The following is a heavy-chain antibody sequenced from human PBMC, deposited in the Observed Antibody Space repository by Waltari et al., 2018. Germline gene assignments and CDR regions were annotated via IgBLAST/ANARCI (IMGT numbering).Heavy chain of an antibody. CDR1: GFTFDDYA. CDR3: AKDRTYYYGSGISGGMDV. J-gene: IGHJ6*02. CDR2: ISWDGGST. D-gene: IGHD3-10*01. V-gene: IGHV3-43D*04. Sequence: EVQLVESGGVVVQPGGSLRLSCAASGFTFDDYAMHWFRQAPGKGLEWVSLISWDGGSTYYADSVKGRFTISRDNSKNSLYLQMNSLRAEDTALYYCAKDRTYYYGSGISGGMDVWGQGTTVTVSS.